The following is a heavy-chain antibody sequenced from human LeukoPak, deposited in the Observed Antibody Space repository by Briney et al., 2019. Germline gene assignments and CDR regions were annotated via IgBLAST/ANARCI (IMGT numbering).Heavy chain of an antibody. Sequence: PSETLSLTCTVSGGSISSYYWSWIRQPPGKGLEWIGYIYYSGSTNYNPSLKRRVTISVDTCKNQFSLKLSSVTTADTAVYYCARRFRTGQENYDYWGQGTLVTVSS. CDR2: IYYSGST. CDR3: ARRFRTGQENYDY. V-gene: IGHV4-59*01. J-gene: IGHJ4*02. CDR1: GGSISSYY. D-gene: IGHD2/OR15-2a*01.